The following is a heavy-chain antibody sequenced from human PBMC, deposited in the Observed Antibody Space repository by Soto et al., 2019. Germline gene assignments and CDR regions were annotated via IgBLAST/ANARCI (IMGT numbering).Heavy chain of an antibody. CDR2: IYYSGST. Sequence: QVRLQQSGPGLVKPSETLSLTCTVSGGSISSYYWCWIRQPPGKGLEWIGYIYYSGSTNYNPSLKSRVTTSVGASATQCSLKPSAVTAADTAGSCCARRWGRTFDNWGQGTLVTVSS. CDR1: GGSISSYY. J-gene: IGHJ4*02. D-gene: IGHD2-15*01. V-gene: IGHV4-59*08. CDR3: ARRWGRTFDN.